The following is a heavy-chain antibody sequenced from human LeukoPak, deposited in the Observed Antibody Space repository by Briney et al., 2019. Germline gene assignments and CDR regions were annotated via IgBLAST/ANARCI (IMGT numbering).Heavy chain of an antibody. D-gene: IGHD3-3*01. V-gene: IGHV4-38-2*02. CDR3: ARRGPFHTIFGVVRGYYYYYMDV. CDR1: GYSISSGYY. CDR2: IYHSGST. J-gene: IGHJ6*03. Sequence: SETLSLTCTVSGYSISSGYYWGWIRQPPGKGLEWIGCIYHSGSTYYNPSLKSRVTISVDTSKDQFSLKLSSVTAADTAVYYCARRGPFHTIFGVVRGYYYYYMDVWGKGTTVTVSS.